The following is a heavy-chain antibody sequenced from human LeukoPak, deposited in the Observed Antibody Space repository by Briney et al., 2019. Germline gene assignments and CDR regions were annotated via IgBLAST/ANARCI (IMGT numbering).Heavy chain of an antibody. CDR1: GYSFTSYW. CDR3: ARRPKRSTAIVPHFDY. D-gene: IGHD5-18*01. V-gene: IGHV5-51*01. J-gene: IGHJ4*02. Sequence: GESLKISCKGSGYSFTSYWIGWVRQMPGKGLEWMGIIYPGDSDTRYSPSFQGQVTISADKSISTAYLQWSSLKASDTAMYYCARRPKRSTAIVPHFDYCSQGTLVTVSS. CDR2: IYPGDSDT.